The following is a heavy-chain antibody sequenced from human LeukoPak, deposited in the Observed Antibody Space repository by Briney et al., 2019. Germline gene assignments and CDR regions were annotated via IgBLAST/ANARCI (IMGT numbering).Heavy chain of an antibody. CDR1: GYTFTSYG. CDR2: ISAYNGNT. D-gene: IGHD2-2*01. Sequence: ASVKVSCKASGYTFTSYGISWVRQAPGQGLEWMGWISAYNGNTNYAQKLQGRVTMATDTSTSTAYMELRSLRSDDTAVYYCARDAKDIVVVPAALSPWGQGTLVTVSS. CDR3: ARDAKDIVVVPAALSP. V-gene: IGHV1-18*01. J-gene: IGHJ5*02.